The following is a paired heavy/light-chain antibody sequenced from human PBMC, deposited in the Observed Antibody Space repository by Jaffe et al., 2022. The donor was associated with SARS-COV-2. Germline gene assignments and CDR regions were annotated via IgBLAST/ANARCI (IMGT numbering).Heavy chain of an antibody. D-gene: IGHD3-10*01. CDR2: IYYSGST. Sequence: QLQLQESGPGLVKPSETLSLTCTVSGGSISSSSYYWGWIRQPPGKGLEWIGSIYYSGSTYYNPSLKSRVTISVDTSKNQFSLKLSSVTAADTAVYYCARQRHEGFGESYYYYYMDVWGKGTTVTVSS. J-gene: IGHJ6*03. CDR1: GGSISSSSYY. V-gene: IGHV4-39*01. CDR3: ARQRHEGFGESYYYYYMDV.
Light chain of an antibody. V-gene: IGKV1-5*03. J-gene: IGKJ1*01. CDR3: QQYHSYST. Sequence: DIQMTQSPSTLSASVRDRVTITCRASQSISSWLAWYQQKPGEAPKLLIYKASSLESGVPSRFSGSGSGTEFTLTISSLQPDDFATYYCQQYHSYSTFGQGTKVEIK. CDR1: QSISSW. CDR2: KAS.